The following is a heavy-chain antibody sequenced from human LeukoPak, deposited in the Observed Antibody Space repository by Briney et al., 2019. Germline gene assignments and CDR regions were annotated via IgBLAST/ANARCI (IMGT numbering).Heavy chain of an antibody. CDR2: INEDGRAK. D-gene: IGHD3-10*01. CDR3: ARPYNGSADY. CDR1: GFTFSTYW. Sequence: GGSLRLSCVASGFTFSTYWMSWVRQAPGKGLEWVANINEDGRAKYYVDSVMGRFTISRDNAKNSLYLQMNSLRAEDTAVYYCARPYNGSADYWGQGTLVTVSS. J-gene: IGHJ4*02. V-gene: IGHV3-7*03.